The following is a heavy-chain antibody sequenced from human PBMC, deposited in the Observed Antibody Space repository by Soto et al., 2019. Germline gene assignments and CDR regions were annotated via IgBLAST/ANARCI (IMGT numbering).Heavy chain of an antibody. CDR1: GGSISSYY. CDR2: IYYSGST. V-gene: IGHV4-59*08. Sequence: SETLSLTCTISGGSISSYYWSWIRQPPGKGLEWIGYIYYSGSTNYNPSLKSRVTISVDTSKNQFSLKLSSVTAADTAVYYCARRWGRTFDYWGQGTLVTVSS. CDR3: ARRWGRTFDY. J-gene: IGHJ4*02. D-gene: IGHD7-27*01.